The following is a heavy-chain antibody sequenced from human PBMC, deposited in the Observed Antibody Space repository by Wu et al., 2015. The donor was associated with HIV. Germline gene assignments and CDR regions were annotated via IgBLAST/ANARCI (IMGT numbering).Heavy chain of an antibody. D-gene: IGHD5-12*01. V-gene: IGHV1-69*05. CDR1: GDGFTSYA. Sequence: QVQLVQFGAEVKKPGSSVKITCKASGDGFTSYAVSWVRQAPGQGLEWMGGINPLFGTTKHTQKFQDRVTFTTDESKTTAYMELSSLRSEDSAVYYCAINTDSVATPCTSLGVWGQGTEVTVSS. CDR2: INPLFGTT. CDR3: AINTDSVATPCTSLGV. J-gene: IGHJ6*02.